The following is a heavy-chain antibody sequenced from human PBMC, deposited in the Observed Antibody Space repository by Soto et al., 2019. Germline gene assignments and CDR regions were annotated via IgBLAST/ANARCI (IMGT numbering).Heavy chain of an antibody. CDR1: GGTFSSYT. D-gene: IGHD6-13*01. Sequence: QVQLVQSGAEVKKPGSSVKVSCKASGGTFSSYTISWVRQAPGQGLEWMGRIIPILGIANYAQKFQGRVTITADKSTSTAYMELSSLRSEDTAVYYCARGSSSDYYCYGMDVWGQGTTVTVSS. CDR3: ARGSSSDYYCYGMDV. CDR2: IIPILGIA. J-gene: IGHJ6*02. V-gene: IGHV1-69*02.